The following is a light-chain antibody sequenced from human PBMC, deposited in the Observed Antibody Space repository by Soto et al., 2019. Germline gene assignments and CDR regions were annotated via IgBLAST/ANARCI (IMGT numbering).Light chain of an antibody. CDR3: QQYSSRPPRRT. V-gene: IGKV3-15*01. CDR1: QSVFSD. J-gene: IGKJ4*01. CDR2: RAS. Sequence: EIAMTQSPATLSVSPGESATLFCRASQSVFSDLAWYQQKPGQAPRLLIYRASTRATGIPARFSGSGSGTEFTLTIGSLQSEDFAVYYCQQYSSRPPRRTFGGGTKVDIK.